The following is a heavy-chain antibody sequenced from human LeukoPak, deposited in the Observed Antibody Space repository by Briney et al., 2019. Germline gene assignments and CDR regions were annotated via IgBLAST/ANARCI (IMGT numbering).Heavy chain of an antibody. CDR3: ARHSAIGSSGWYTGSDY. CDR1: GYSISSGYY. V-gene: IGHV4-38-2*02. J-gene: IGHJ4*02. D-gene: IGHD6-19*01. Sequence: SETLSLTCTVSGYSISSGYYWGWIRQPPGKGLEWIGYIYYSGSTNYNPSLKSRVAISVDTSKNQFSLKLSSVTAADTAVYYCARHSAIGSSGWYTGSDYWGQGTLVTVSS. CDR2: IYYSGST.